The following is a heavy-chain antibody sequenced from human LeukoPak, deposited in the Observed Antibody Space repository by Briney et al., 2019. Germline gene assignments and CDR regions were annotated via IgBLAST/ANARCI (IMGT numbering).Heavy chain of an antibody. V-gene: IGHV4-39*01. CDR2: IYYSGSN. CDR3: ARLGVGAFDI. D-gene: IGHD2-15*01. J-gene: IGHJ3*02. Sequence: SETLSLTCTVSGGSISSSSYYWGWLRQPPGQGLEWIGSIYYSGSNYYNPSLRRRVTISVDTSKNQFSLKLSSVTAADTAVYYCARLGVGAFDIWGQGTMVTVSS. CDR1: GGSISSSSYY.